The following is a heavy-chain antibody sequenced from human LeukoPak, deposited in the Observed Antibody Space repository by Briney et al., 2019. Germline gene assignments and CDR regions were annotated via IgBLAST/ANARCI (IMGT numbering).Heavy chain of an antibody. V-gene: IGHV4-59*08. CDR1: GGSINFYS. D-gene: IGHD2-21*02. J-gene: IGHJ2*01. CDR3: ARLVTRSWYFDL. CDR2: IHYSGST. Sequence: PSETLSLTCSVSGGSINFYSWSWIRQPPGKGLEWIGYIHYSGSTNYSPSLKSRVTMSVDTSKNQFSLKLSSVIAADTAVYYCARLVTRSWYFDLWGRGTLVTVSS.